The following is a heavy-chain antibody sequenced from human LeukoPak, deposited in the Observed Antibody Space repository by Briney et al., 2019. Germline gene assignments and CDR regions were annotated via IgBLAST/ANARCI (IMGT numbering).Heavy chain of an antibody. Sequence: PGGSLRLSCAASGFTFSSYAMSWVRQAPGKGLEWVSAIIGSGGSTYYADSVKGRFTISRDNSKNTLYLQMNSLRAEDTAVYYCAKGRDYYDSSGSFDYWGQGTLVTVSS. V-gene: IGHV3-23*01. CDR2: IIGSGGST. CDR1: GFTFSSYA. CDR3: AKGRDYYDSSGSFDY. D-gene: IGHD3-22*01. J-gene: IGHJ4*02.